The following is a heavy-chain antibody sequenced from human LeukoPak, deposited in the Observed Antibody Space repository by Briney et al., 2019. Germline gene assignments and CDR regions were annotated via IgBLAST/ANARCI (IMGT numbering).Heavy chain of an antibody. J-gene: IGHJ6*03. CDR1: GYTFSSYA. CDR3: AKDSDGGTTAYYYYMDV. D-gene: IGHD1-7*01. CDR2: ISGSGGST. V-gene: IGHV3-23*01. Sequence: GGSLRLSCAASGYTFSSYAMSWVRQAPGKGLEWVSAISGSGGSTYYADSVKGRFTISRDNSKNTLYLRMNSLRAEDTAVYYCAKDSDGGTTAYYYYMDVWGKGTTVTVSS.